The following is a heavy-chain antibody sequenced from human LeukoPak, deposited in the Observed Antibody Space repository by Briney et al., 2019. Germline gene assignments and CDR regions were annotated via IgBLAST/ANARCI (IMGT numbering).Heavy chain of an antibody. D-gene: IGHD5-18*01. CDR3: AREGTAMVKGGFDY. Sequence: GGSLRLSCAASGFTFSSYWMNWVRQAPGKGLEWVANIKQDGSEKYYVDSIKGRFTISRDDAKNSLYLQMNSLRAEDTAVYYCAREGTAMVKGGFDYWGQGTLVTVSS. CDR2: IKQDGSEK. J-gene: IGHJ4*02. CDR1: GFTFSSYW. V-gene: IGHV3-7*01.